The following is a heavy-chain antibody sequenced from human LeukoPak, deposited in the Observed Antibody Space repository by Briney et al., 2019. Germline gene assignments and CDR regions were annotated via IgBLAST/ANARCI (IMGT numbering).Heavy chain of an antibody. D-gene: IGHD6-19*01. J-gene: IGHJ6*03. V-gene: IGHV3-20*04. CDR2: INWNGGST. CDR3: ARSTYSSGSYYYYMDV. CDR1: GFTFDDYG. Sequence: GGSLRLSCAASGFTFDDYGMSWVRQAPGKGLEWVSGINWNGGSTGYADSVKGRFTISRDNAKNSLYLQMNSLRAEDTALYYCARSTYSSGSYYYYMDVWGKGTTVTVSS.